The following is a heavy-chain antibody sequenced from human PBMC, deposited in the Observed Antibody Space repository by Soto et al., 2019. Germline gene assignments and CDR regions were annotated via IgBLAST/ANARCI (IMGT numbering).Heavy chain of an antibody. Sequence: ASVKVSCKASGYTFTSYAMHWVRQAPGQRLEWMGWINAGNGNTKYSQKFQGRVTITRDTSASTAYMELSSLRSEDTAVYYCARGGYCSGGSCYSGGRDYYGMDVWGQGTMVTVSS. D-gene: IGHD2-15*01. CDR1: GYTFTSYA. J-gene: IGHJ6*02. CDR2: INAGNGNT. V-gene: IGHV1-3*01. CDR3: ARGGYCSGGSCYSGGRDYYGMDV.